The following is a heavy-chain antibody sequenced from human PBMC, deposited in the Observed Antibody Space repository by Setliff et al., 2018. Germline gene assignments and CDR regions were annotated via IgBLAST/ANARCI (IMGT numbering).Heavy chain of an antibody. D-gene: IGHD3-9*01. J-gene: IGHJ4*02. CDR3: ARGQTLRHFDWPTAFDY. CDR2: VSPYNGDT. Sequence: ASVKVSCKASGYTFTHFGINWVRQAPGQGLEWVGWVSPYNGDTYYARNLQGRVTLTTDTSTTTSYMEVRGLTSDDTAVYYCARGQTLRHFDWPTAFDYWGLGTLVTVSS. CDR1: GYTFTHFG. V-gene: IGHV1-18*01.